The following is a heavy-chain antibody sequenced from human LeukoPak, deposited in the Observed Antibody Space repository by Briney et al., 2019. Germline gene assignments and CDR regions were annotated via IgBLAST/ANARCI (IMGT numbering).Heavy chain of an antibody. CDR2: IYYSGST. J-gene: IGHJ4*02. Sequence: SETLSLTCTVSGGSISSYYWSWIRQPPGKGLEWIGYIYYSGSTNYNPSLKSRVTISVDTSKNQFSLKLSSVTAADMAVYYCAKDRDCSSTSCYVPFDSWGQGTLVTVSS. D-gene: IGHD2-2*01. V-gene: IGHV4-59*01. CDR3: AKDRDCSSTSCYVPFDS. CDR1: GGSISSYY.